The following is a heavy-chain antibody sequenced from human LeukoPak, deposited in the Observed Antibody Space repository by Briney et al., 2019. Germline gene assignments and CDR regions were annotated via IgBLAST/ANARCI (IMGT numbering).Heavy chain of an antibody. D-gene: IGHD3-9*01. V-gene: IGHV3-48*04. CDR1: GFTFSSYS. CDR3: ARVLRYFDWLGDLPYYYYGMDV. CDR2: ISSSSSTI. J-gene: IGHJ6*02. Sequence: GGSLRLSCAASGFTFSSYSMNWVRQAPGKVLEWVSYISSSSSTIYYADSVKGRFTISRDNAKNSLYLQMNSLRAEDTAVYYCARVLRYFDWLGDLPYYYYGMDVWGQGTTVTVSS.